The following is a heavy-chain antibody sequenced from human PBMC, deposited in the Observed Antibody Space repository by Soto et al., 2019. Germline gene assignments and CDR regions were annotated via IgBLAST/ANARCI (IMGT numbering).Heavy chain of an antibody. J-gene: IGHJ4*02. CDR2: IKQDGSEK. CDR3: AREVASYDYIWGSYRQSFDY. V-gene: IGHV3-7*01. D-gene: IGHD3-16*02. Sequence: EVQLVESGGGLVQPGGSLRLSCAASGFTFSSYWMSWVRQAPGKGLEWVANIKQDGSEKYYVDSVKGRFTISRDNAKNSLYLQRNSLRAEDTAVYYCAREVASYDYIWGSYRQSFDYWGQGTLVTVSS. CDR1: GFTFSSYW.